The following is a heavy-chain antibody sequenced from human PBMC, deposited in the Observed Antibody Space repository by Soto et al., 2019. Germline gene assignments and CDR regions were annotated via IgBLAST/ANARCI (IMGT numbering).Heavy chain of an antibody. CDR3: ARDRYYGSGSYNHFDY. V-gene: IGHV1-46*03. CDR2: INTRGGSI. Sequence: ASVKVSCKASGYTFTRYYIHWLRQAPGQGLEWMGIINTRGGSINYAQKFQGRVTMTRDTSTSTVYMELSSLRSEDTAVYYCARDRYYGSGSYNHFDYWGQGTLVTVSS. J-gene: IGHJ4*02. CDR1: GYTFTRYY. D-gene: IGHD3-10*01.